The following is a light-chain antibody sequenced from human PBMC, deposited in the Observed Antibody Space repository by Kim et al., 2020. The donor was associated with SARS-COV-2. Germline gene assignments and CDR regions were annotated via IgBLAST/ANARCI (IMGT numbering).Light chain of an antibody. CDR2: GAS. J-gene: IGKJ1*01. CDR3: QQYNFSPWT. V-gene: IGKV3-20*01. CDR1: QIVGSTY. Sequence: ETVLTQSPGALSLSPGDRATLSCRASQIVGSTYLAWYQHKPGQAPRLLIHGASNRATGVPDRFSGSGSGTDFTLTVSRLEPEDFAVYYCQQYNFSPWTFGQGTNVDIK.